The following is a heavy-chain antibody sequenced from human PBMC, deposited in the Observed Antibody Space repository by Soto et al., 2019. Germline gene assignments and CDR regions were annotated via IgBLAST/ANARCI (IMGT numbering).Heavy chain of an antibody. CDR3: ARGFGRSHFDY. Sequence: LSLTCTVSGGSISSRDSYWGWIRQPPGKGLEWIGSFHYSGSTYYNPSLKSRVTISVDTSKNQLSLRVTSVTAADTAVYYCARGFGRSHFDYWGQGTLVTVSS. CDR1: GGSISSRDSY. CDR2: FHYSGST. D-gene: IGHD3-16*01. V-gene: IGHV4-39*01. J-gene: IGHJ4*02.